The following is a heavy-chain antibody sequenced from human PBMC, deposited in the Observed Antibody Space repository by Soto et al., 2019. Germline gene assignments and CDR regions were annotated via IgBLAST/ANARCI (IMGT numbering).Heavy chain of an antibody. J-gene: IGHJ6*02. CDR2: IYYSGST. Sequence: SETLSLTCTVSGGSISNYYWTWIRQPPGKGLEWIGYIYYSGSTNYNPSLKSRVTISVDTSKNQFSLKLSSVTAADTAVYYCARPTRQWLGLRYYYGMDVWGQGTTVTVSS. CDR1: GGSISNYY. D-gene: IGHD6-19*01. CDR3: ARPTRQWLGLRYYYGMDV. V-gene: IGHV4-59*12.